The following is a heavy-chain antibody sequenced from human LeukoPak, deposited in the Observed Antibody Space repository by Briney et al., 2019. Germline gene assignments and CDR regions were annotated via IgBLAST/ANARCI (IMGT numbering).Heavy chain of an antibody. D-gene: IGHD6-19*01. Sequence: PSETLSLTCTVSGGSISSHYYSWIRQPAGKGLEWIGRIYTSGSTNYDPSLKSRVTMSIDTSKNQFSLKLTSVTAADTAVYYCARGTGIAVAGMDVWGQGTTVTVSS. CDR1: GGSISSHY. CDR2: IYTSGST. CDR3: ARGTGIAVAGMDV. J-gene: IGHJ6*02. V-gene: IGHV4-4*07.